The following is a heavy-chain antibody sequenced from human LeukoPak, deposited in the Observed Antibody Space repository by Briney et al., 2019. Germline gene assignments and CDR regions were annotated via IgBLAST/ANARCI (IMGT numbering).Heavy chain of an antibody. D-gene: IGHD3-22*01. Sequence: GGSLRLSCAASGFTFSSYSMNWVRQAPGKGLEWVSVIYSGGSTYYADSVEGRFTISRDNSKNTLYLQMNSLRAEDTAVYYCAVTYDSSGYFLGAFDIWGQGAMVTVSS. V-gene: IGHV3-53*01. CDR3: AVTYDSSGYFLGAFDI. CDR1: GFTFSSYS. CDR2: IYSGGST. J-gene: IGHJ3*02.